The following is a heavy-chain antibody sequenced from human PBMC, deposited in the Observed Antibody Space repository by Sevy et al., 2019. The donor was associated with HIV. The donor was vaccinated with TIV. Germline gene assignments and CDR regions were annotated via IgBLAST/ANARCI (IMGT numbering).Heavy chain of an antibody. CDR2: IKSKTDGGTT. CDR1: GFTFSNAW. Sequence: GGSLRLSCAASGFTFSNAWMSWVRQAPGKGLEWVGRIKSKTDGGTTDYAAPVKGRFTISRDDSKNTLYLQMNSLKTDDTAIYYCTTDSKKRRLSALLDYWGQGTLVTVSS. J-gene: IGHJ4*02. CDR3: TTDSKKRRLSALLDY. V-gene: IGHV3-15*01.